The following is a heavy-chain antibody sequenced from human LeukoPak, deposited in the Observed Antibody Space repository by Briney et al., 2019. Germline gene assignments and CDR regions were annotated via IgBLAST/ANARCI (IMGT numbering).Heavy chain of an antibody. J-gene: IGHJ6*02. CDR1: GDSINNYY. CDR3: ARNSPWKVPYYDFWSGYPYYYGMDV. CDR2: IYYSGNT. V-gene: IGHV4-59*01. D-gene: IGHD3-3*01. Sequence: SETLSLTCIVSGDSINNYYWSWIRQPPGKGLEWIGYIYYSGNTKYNPSLKSRVTISVDTSKNQFSLKLSSVTAADTAVYYCARNSPWKVPYYDFWSGYPYYYGMDVWGQGTTVTVSS.